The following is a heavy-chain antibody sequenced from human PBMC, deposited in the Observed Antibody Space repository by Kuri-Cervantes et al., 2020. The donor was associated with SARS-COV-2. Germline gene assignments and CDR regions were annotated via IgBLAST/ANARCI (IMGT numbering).Heavy chain of an antibody. CDR3: ALGYWGSGYPRCYYYMDV. J-gene: IGHJ6*03. V-gene: IGHV1-69*06. Sequence: SVKVSCKASGSTFSSYTISWVRQAPGQGLEWMGGIIPIFGTANYAQKFQGRVTITADKSTSTAYMELSSLRSEDTAVYYCALGYWGSGYPRCYYYMDVWGKGTTVTVSS. CDR2: IIPIFGTA. CDR1: GSTFSSYT. D-gene: IGHD3-22*01.